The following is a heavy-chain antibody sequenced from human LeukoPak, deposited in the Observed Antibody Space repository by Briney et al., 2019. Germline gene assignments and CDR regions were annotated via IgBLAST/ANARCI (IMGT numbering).Heavy chain of an antibody. D-gene: IGHD3-3*01. CDR3: ARGGVRDFWSGRKANNWFDP. J-gene: IGHJ5*02. CDR1: GGSISSYY. CDR2: IYYSGST. V-gene: IGHV4-59*12. Sequence: SETLSLTCTVSGGSISSYYWSWIRQPPGKGLEWIGYIYYSGSTNYNPSLKSRVTISVDTSKNQFSLKLSSVTAADTAVYYCARGGVRDFWSGRKANNWFDPWGQGTLVTVSS.